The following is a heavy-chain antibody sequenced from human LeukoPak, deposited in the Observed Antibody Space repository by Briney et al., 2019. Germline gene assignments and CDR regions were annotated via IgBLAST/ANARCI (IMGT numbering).Heavy chain of an antibody. Sequence: PGRSLRLSCAASEFTFSRYAMHWVRQAPGKGLEWLAVISYHGVDKFYRASVKGRFTISRDNVENTLFLQLDNLSAEDSGVYFCARAVPTIHHMDVWGKGTMVTVPS. CDR3: ARAVPTIHHMDV. CDR2: ISYHGVDK. J-gene: IGHJ6*03. D-gene: IGHD1-26*01. CDR1: EFTFSRYA. V-gene: IGHV3-30*04.